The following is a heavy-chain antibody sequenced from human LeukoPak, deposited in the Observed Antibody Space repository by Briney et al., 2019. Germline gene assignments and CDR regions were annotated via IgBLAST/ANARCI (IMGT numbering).Heavy chain of an antibody. CDR1: GYTFTGYY. CDR3: ARGPLRATYNWFDP. J-gene: IGHJ5*02. Sequence: SVKVSCKASGYTFTGYYMHWVRQAPGQGLEWMGWINPNSGGTNYAQKFQGRVTMTRDTSISTAYMELSRLRSDDTAVYYCARGPLRATYNWFDPWGQGTLVTVSS. CDR2: INPNSGGT. V-gene: IGHV1-2*02.